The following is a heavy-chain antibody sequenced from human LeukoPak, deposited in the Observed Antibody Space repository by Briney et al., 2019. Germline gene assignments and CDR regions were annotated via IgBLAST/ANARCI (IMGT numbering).Heavy chain of an antibody. D-gene: IGHD4/OR15-4a*01. J-gene: IGHJ5*02. CDR3: VRGPYGASISKWFDP. CDR1: GDSISIYY. Sequence: SETLSLTCTVSGDSISIYYWTWIRQPPGKGLEWIGEINHSGSTNYNPSLKSRVTISVDTSKNQFSLKLSSVTAADTAVYCVRGPYGASISKWFDPWGQGTQVIVSP. V-gene: IGHV4-34*01. CDR2: INHSGST.